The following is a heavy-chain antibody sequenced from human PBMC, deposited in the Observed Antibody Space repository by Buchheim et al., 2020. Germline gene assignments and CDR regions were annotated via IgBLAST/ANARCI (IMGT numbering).Heavy chain of an antibody. D-gene: IGHD3-22*01. CDR3: AKAPPYDSSAAFDY. J-gene: IGHJ4*02. V-gene: IGHV3-30*18. CDR2: ISYDGSNK. Sequence: QVQLVESGGGVVQPGRSLRLSCAASGFTFSSYGMHWVRQAPGKGLEWVAVISYDGSNKYYADFVKGRFNISRDNSKNTLYLQMNSLRAEDTAVYYCAKAPPYDSSAAFDYWGQGTL. CDR1: GFTFSSYG.